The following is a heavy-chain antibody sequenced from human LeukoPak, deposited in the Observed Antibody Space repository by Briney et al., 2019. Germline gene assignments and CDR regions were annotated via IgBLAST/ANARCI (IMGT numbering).Heavy chain of an antibody. CDR3: VKDQGEYSSSWYYFDN. CDR2: ITSNGDST. V-gene: IGHV3-64D*06. J-gene: IGHJ4*02. CDR1: GFIFSSYP. Sequence: GGSLRLSCSTSGFIFSSYPMHWVRQPPWKGLEYVSGITSNGDSTNYADSVKGRFTISRDNSKNTLSLHMSSLRAEDTAVYYCVKDQGEYSSSWYYFDNWGQGTLVTVSS. D-gene: IGHD6-13*01.